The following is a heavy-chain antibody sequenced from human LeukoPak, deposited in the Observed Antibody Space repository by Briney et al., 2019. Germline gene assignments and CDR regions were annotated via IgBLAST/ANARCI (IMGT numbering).Heavy chain of an antibody. D-gene: IGHD3-10*01. J-gene: IGHJ3*01. CDR3: ARDYYYGRAFDV. Sequence: GGSLRLSCAASGFAVSSNYMNWVRQAPGRGLEWVSILYSDGSTYYADSVKGRFTISRDKSKNTVYLQMNSLRAEDTAVYYCARDYYYGRAFDVWGQGTMVTVFS. CDR1: GFAVSSNY. CDR2: LYSDGST. V-gene: IGHV3-53*01.